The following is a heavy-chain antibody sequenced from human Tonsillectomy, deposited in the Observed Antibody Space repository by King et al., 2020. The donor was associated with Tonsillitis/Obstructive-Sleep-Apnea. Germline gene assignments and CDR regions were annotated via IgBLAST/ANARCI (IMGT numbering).Heavy chain of an antibody. D-gene: IGHD2-8*01. CDR3: ARDARGYCTNGVCDAFDI. CDR2: LYYSGRT. CDR1: GGSISSYY. J-gene: IGHJ3*02. V-gene: IGHV4-59*01. Sequence: QLQESGPGLVKPSETLSLTCTVSGGSISSYYWSWIRQPPGKGLEWIGYLYYSGRTNYNPSLKSRVTISVDTSKNQFSLKLSSVTAADTAVYYCARDARGYCTNGVCDAFDIWGQGTMVTVSS.